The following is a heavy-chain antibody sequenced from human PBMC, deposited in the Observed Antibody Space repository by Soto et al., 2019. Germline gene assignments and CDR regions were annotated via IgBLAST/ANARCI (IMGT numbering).Heavy chain of an antibody. CDR3: ARGGDGYIDFDY. J-gene: IGHJ4*02. CDR1: GGTFSSYA. Sequence: QVQLVQSGAEVTKPGSSVTVSCKASGGTFSSYAISCVRQSPGQGLEWLGGIIPIFGTANYAQKFQGRVTITADKSTSTAYMELSSLRSEDTAVYYCARGGDGYIDFDYWGQGTLVTVSS. D-gene: IGHD5-12*01. CDR2: IIPIFGTA. V-gene: IGHV1-69*06.